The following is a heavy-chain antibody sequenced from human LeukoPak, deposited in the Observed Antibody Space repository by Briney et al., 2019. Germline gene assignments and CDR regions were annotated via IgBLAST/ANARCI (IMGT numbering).Heavy chain of an antibody. CDR3: ARGATISETGSFDF. CDR1: GGSCSRYY. V-gene: IGHV4-34*01. CDR2: IDHRGDT. J-gene: IGHJ4*03. D-gene: IGHD5-24*01. Sequence: NPSETLSLTCAVYGGSCSRYYWSWNRQSPGKGLEWIAEIDHRGDTNYNPSVKSRVTISVDTSKNQFSLKMRSLSAADTALYYGARGATISETGSFDFWGQGTLVTVSS.